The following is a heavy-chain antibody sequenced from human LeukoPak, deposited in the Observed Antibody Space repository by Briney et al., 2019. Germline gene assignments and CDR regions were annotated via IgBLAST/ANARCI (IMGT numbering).Heavy chain of an antibody. J-gene: IGHJ5*02. Sequence: PSETLSLTCTVSGGSISSGDYYWSWIRQPPGEGLEWIGYIYYSGSTYYNPSLKSRVTISVDTSKNQFSLKLSSVTAADTAVYYCARDRGVAAAGSHWFDPWGQGTLVPVSS. CDR3: ARDRGVAAAGSHWFDP. CDR1: GGSISSGDYY. D-gene: IGHD6-13*01. V-gene: IGHV4-30-4*01. CDR2: IYYSGST.